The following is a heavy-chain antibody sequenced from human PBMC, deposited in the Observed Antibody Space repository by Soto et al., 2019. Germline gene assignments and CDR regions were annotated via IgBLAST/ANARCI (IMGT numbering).Heavy chain of an antibody. CDR3: GRSVRGHVVKYFDY. J-gene: IGHJ4*02. CDR2: THYRSKWYN. Sequence: AQTHSLTCAISGDTVSSNSAAWNLIRQSPSRGLEWLGRTHYRSKWYNDYAVSVKSRITINPDTSKNQFSLQLNSVTPEDTAVYYCGRSVRGHVVKYFDYWGQGTLVTVSS. D-gene: IGHD3-10*01. V-gene: IGHV6-1*01. CDR1: GDTVSSNSAA.